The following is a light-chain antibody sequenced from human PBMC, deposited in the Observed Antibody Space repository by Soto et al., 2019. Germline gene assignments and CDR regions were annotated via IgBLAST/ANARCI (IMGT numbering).Light chain of an antibody. Sequence: EIVMTQSPATLSVSPGERATLSCRASQSVGSNLAWYQQKPGQAPRLLIYGASTRATGIPARFSGSGSGTEFTLTISSLQSEDFAVYYCQQYNNWTLTFGGGTKVEIK. CDR3: QQYNNWTLT. CDR2: GAS. V-gene: IGKV3-15*01. J-gene: IGKJ4*01. CDR1: QSVGSN.